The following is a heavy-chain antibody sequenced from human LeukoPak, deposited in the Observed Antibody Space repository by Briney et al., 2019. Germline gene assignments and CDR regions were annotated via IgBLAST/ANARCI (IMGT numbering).Heavy chain of an antibody. J-gene: IGHJ3*02. D-gene: IGHD1-26*01. Sequence: SETLSLTCTVSGGSISSYYWTWIRQPPGKGLEWIGYIYYSGSTNYNPSLKSRVTISVDTSKNRFSLKLTSVTAADRAVYYCARMYSASRGDAFDIWGQGTMVTVSS. CDR1: GGSISSYY. CDR2: IYYSGST. V-gene: IGHV4-59*01. CDR3: ARMYSASRGDAFDI.